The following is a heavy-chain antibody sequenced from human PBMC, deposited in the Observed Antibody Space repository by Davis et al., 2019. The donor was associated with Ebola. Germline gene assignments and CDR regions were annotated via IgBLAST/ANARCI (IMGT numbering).Heavy chain of an antibody. CDR3: AKGAPWGIFWDF. V-gene: IGHV3-15*01. J-gene: IGHJ3*01. Sequence: GESLKISCAASGFTFNRAWMTWVRQAPGKGLEWVGRIKSKADGETIDYAAPVNGRFTISRDDSKNTVYLQMNSLKTEDTAVYYCAKGAPWGIFWDFWGLGTMVTVSS. CDR1: GFTFNRAW. CDR2: IKSKADGETI. D-gene: IGHD3-3*01.